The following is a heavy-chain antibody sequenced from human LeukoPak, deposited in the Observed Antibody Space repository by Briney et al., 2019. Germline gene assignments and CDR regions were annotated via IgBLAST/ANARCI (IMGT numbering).Heavy chain of an antibody. Sequence: PSETLSLTCTVSGGSISSGGYYWSWIRQPPGKGLEWIGYIYHSGSTYYNPSLKSRVTISVDTSKNQFSLKLSSVTAADTAVYYCARGQWEPLAYWGQGTLATVSS. CDR3: ARGQWEPLAY. J-gene: IGHJ4*02. D-gene: IGHD1-26*01. CDR1: GGSISSGGYY. CDR2: IYHSGST. V-gene: IGHV4-30-2*01.